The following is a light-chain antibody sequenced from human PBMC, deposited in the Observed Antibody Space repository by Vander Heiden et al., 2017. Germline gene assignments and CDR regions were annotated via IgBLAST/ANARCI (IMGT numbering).Light chain of an antibody. CDR3: HSRDSSGNHYVV. J-gene: IGLJ2*01. V-gene: IGLV3-19*01. CDR1: SLRSYY. CDR2: GKN. Sequence: SSELTQDPAVSVALGQTVRITCKGDSLRSYYASWYQQKPGQAPVLVIYGKNNRPSGIPDRFSCSSSGNTASLTITGAQAEDEADYYCHSRDSSGNHYVVFGGGTKLTVL.